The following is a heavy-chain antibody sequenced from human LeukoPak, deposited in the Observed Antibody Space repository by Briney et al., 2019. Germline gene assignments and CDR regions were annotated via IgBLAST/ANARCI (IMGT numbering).Heavy chain of an antibody. D-gene: IGHD3-16*01. Sequence: GRSLRLSCAASGFTFSSYAMHWVRQAPGKGLEWVAVISYDGSNKYYADSVKGRFTISRDNFKNTLYLQMNSLRAEDTAVYYCARDGQGVSGYYYMDVWGKGTTVTVSS. V-gene: IGHV3-30*01. J-gene: IGHJ6*03. CDR1: GFTFSSYA. CDR3: ARDGQGVSGYYYMDV. CDR2: ISYDGSNK.